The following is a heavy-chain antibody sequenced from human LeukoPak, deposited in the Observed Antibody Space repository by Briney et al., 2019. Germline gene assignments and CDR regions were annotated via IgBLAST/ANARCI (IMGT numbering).Heavy chain of an antibody. CDR2: IYYSGST. J-gene: IGHJ4*02. CDR1: GGSISSGGYY. V-gene: IGHV4-31*03. Sequence: SQTLSLTCTVSGGSISSGGYYWSWMRPHPGKGLEWIGYIYYSGSTYYNPSLKSRVTISVDTSKNQFSLKLSSVTAADTAVYYCARADYGDPGYFDYWGQGTLVTVSS. CDR3: ARADYGDPGYFDY. D-gene: IGHD4-17*01.